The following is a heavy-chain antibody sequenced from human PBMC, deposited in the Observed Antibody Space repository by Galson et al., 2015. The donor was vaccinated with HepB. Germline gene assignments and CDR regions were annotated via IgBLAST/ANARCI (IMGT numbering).Heavy chain of an antibody. D-gene: IGHD6-13*01. Sequence: QSGAEVKKPGESLGISCKGSGYSFTSYWISWVRQMPGKGLEWMGRIDPSDSYTNYSPSFQGHVTISADKSISTAYLQWSSLKASDTAMYYCARYPSGGYSSSWHPRRWLAYGMDVWGQGTTVTVSS. V-gene: IGHV5-10-1*01. J-gene: IGHJ6*02. CDR2: IDPSDSYT. CDR1: GYSFTSYW. CDR3: ARYPSGGYSSSWHPRRWLAYGMDV.